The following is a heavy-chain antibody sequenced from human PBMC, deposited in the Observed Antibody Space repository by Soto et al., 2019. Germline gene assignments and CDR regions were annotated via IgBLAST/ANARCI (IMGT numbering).Heavy chain of an antibody. Sequence: VQLVQSGAEVRKPGSSVTVSCKASGGTFSNYAISWVRQAPGQGLEWMGGIIPIVGTGSYAQKIQGRVTITADEPTTTAYMELSSLRFEDTAVYYCARVVILVPTASTHYYYHMDVWGQGTTVTVSS. CDR1: GGTFSNYA. CDR2: IIPIVGTG. D-gene: IGHD2-2*01. J-gene: IGHJ6*02. CDR3: ARVVILVPTASTHYYYHMDV. V-gene: IGHV1-69*01.